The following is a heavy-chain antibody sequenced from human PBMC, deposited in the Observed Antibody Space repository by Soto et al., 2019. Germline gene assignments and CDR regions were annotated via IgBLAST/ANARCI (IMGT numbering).Heavy chain of an antibody. D-gene: IGHD6-13*01. CDR1: GFTFSSYA. Sequence: GSLRLSCAASGFTFSSYAMSWVRQAPGKGLEWVSAISGSGGSTYYADSVKGRFTISRDNSKNTLYLQMNSLRAEDTAVYYCAKEASYSSSWFRPDAFDIWGQGTMVTVSS. CDR3: AKEASYSSSWFRPDAFDI. J-gene: IGHJ3*02. V-gene: IGHV3-23*01. CDR2: ISGSGGST.